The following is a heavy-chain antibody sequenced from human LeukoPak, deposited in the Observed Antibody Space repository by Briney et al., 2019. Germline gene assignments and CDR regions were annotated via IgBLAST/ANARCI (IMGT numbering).Heavy chain of an antibody. CDR3: ASYGGNSFNY. CDR2: IYHSGST. J-gene: IGHJ4*02. D-gene: IGHD4-23*01. CDR1: GGSISSGGYY. Sequence: SETLSLTCTVSGGSISSGGYYWSWIRQPPGKGLEWIGYIYHSGSTYYNPSLKSRATISVDRSKNQFSLKLSSVTAADTAVYYCASYGGNSFNYWGQGTLVTVSS. V-gene: IGHV4-30-2*01.